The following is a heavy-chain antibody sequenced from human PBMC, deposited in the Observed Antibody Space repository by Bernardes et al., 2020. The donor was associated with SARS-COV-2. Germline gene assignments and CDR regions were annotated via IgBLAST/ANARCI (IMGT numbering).Heavy chain of an antibody. V-gene: IGHV3-23*01. Sequence: GGSLRLSCAASGFTFSSYAMTWVRQAPGKGLEWVSAITGSDGGTTYYADSVKARFTISRDNSKNTLYLQMNSLRAEDTAIYYCVRGHCSGTNCSTDMGGPNVTVAGWHYFGMDVWGQGTAVTVSS. J-gene: IGHJ6*02. D-gene: IGHD2-2*02. CDR1: GFTFSSYA. CDR3: VRGHCSGTNCSTDMGGPNVTVAGWHYFGMDV. CDR2: ITGSDGGTT.